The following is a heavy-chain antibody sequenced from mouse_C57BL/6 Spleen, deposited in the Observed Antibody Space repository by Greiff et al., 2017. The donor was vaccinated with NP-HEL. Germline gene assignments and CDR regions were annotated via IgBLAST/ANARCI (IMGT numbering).Heavy chain of an antibody. J-gene: IGHJ4*01. CDR1: GYTFTDYY. D-gene: IGHD2-3*01. V-gene: IGHV1-26*01. CDR3: ARSGYSYAMDY. Sequence: EVQLQQSRPELVKPGASVKISCKASGYTFTDYYMNWVKQSHGKSLEWIGDINPNNGGTSYNQKFKGKATLTVDKSSSTAYMELRSLTSEDSAVYYCARSGYSYAMDYWGQGTSVTVSS. CDR2: INPNNGGT.